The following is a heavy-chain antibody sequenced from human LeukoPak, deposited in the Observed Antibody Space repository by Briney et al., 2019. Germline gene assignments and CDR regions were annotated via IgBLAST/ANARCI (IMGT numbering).Heavy chain of an antibody. CDR2: INHSGST. CDR3: ARVIKQWLVRNAFDI. CDR1: GGSFSGYY. V-gene: IGHV4-34*01. J-gene: IGHJ3*02. D-gene: IGHD6-19*01. Sequence: SETLSLTCAVYGGSFSGYYWSWIRQPPGKGLEWIGEINHSGSTNYNPSLKSRVSISVDTSKNQFSLKLSSVTAADTAVYYCARVIKQWLVRNAFDIWGQGKMVTVSS.